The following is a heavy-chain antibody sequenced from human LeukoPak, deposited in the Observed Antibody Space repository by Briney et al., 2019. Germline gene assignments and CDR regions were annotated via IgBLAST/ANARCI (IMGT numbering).Heavy chain of an antibody. CDR1: GFTFSSYS. Sequence: GGSLRLSCAASGFTFSSYSMNWVRQAPGKGLEWVSSISSSSSYIYYADSVKGRFTISRDNAKNSLYLQMNSLRAEDTAVYYCARGYSSLTGNYYGMDVWGQGTTVTVSS. V-gene: IGHV3-21*01. CDR2: ISSSSSYI. CDR3: ARGYSSLTGNYYGMDV. D-gene: IGHD6-13*01. J-gene: IGHJ6*02.